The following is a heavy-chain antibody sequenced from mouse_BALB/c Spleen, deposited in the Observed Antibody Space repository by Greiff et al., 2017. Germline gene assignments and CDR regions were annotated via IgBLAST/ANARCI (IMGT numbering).Heavy chain of an antibody. D-gene: IGHD2-14*01. V-gene: IGHV5-9-3*01. CDR1: GFTFSSYA. J-gene: IGHJ2*01. Sequence: EVKLVESGGGLVKPGGSLKLSCAASGFTFSSYAMSWVRQTPEKRLEWVATISSGGSYTYYPDSVKGRFTISRDNAKNTLYLQMSSLRYEDTAMYYCARQGEYDENYRGQGTTRTGSS. CDR3: ARQGEYDENY. CDR2: ISSGGSYT.